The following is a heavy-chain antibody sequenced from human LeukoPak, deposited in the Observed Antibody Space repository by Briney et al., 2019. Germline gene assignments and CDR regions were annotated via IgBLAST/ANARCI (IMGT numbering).Heavy chain of an antibody. CDR3: ARGRIGYDRHEGTWFDP. CDR2: ISWNSGSI. Sequence: LSGRSLRLSCAASGFTFDDYAMHWVRQAPGKGLEWVSGISWNSGSIGYADSVKGRFTISGDNAKNSLYLQMNSLRAEDTAVYYCARGRIGYDRHEGTWFDPWGQGTLVTVSS. CDR1: GFTFDDYA. D-gene: IGHD5-12*01. J-gene: IGHJ5*02. V-gene: IGHV3-9*01.